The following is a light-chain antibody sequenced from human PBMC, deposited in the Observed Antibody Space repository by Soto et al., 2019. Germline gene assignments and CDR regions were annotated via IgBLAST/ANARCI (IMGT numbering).Light chain of an antibody. Sequence: DIQMTQSPSTLSASVGDRVTITCRASQSISDWLAWFQLKPGKAPKLLIYDASSLESGVPSRFSGSGSGTEFSPTISRLQPDVFATYYCQQYNNYSTFGQGTKVEIK. CDR1: QSISDW. V-gene: IGKV1-5*01. CDR2: DAS. J-gene: IGKJ1*01. CDR3: QQYNNYST.